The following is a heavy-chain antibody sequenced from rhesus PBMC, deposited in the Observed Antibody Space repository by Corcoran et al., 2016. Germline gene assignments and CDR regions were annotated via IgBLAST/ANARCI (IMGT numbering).Heavy chain of an antibody. J-gene: IGHJ5-1*01. CDR3: ARGGEIAGFDV. CDR2: IDGSSGST. D-gene: IGHD3-34*01. Sequence: QVQLQESGPGVVKPSETLSLTCAVSGGSISSGYDWSWIRQPPGKGLEWIGYIDGSSGSTNYTPSPKNRVTISKNASKNQFSLKLSSVTAADTAVYYCARGGEIAGFDVWGPGVLVTVSS. CDR1: GGSISSGYD. V-gene: IGHV4-76*01.